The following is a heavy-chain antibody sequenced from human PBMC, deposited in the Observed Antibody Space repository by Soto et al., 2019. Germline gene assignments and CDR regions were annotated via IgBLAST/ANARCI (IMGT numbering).Heavy chain of an antibody. CDR3: ARSLSGYNWNAPVY. Sequence: QVQLVQSGAEVKKPGASVKVSCKASGYTFTSYDINWVRQATGQGLEWMGWMNPNSGNTGYAPKFQGRVTMTRNTSISTAYMGLGSLRSEDTAVYYCARSLSGYNWNAPVYWGQGTLDTVAS. D-gene: IGHD1-20*01. CDR2: MNPNSGNT. CDR1: GYTFTSYD. J-gene: IGHJ4*02. V-gene: IGHV1-8*01.